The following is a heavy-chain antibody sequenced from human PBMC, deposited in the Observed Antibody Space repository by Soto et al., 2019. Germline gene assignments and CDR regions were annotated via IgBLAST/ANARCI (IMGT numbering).Heavy chain of an antibody. CDR2: IYTSGST. CDR1: GGSISSYY. CDR3: ARISTEGGAKVFDY. V-gene: IGHV4-4*07. J-gene: IGHJ4*02. Sequence: SETLSLTCTVSGGSISSYYWSWIRQPAGKGLEWIGRIYTSGSTNYNPSLKSRVTMSVDTSKNQFSLKLRSVTAADTAVYYCARISTEGGAKVFDYWGQGTLVTVSS. D-gene: IGHD2-2*01.